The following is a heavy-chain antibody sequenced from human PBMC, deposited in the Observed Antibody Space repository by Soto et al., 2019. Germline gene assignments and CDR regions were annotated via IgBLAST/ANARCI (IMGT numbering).Heavy chain of an antibody. Sequence: EVQLLESGGGLVQPGGSLRLSCAASGFTFSSYAMSWVRQAPGKGLEWVSGITGSGGSTYYADSVKGRFTISRDNSKNTLYLQMNSLRAEDTAIYYCAKDLYTSSWSKVFDYWGQGTLVTVSS. CDR2: ITGSGGST. D-gene: IGHD6-13*01. CDR1: GFTFSSYA. CDR3: AKDLYTSSWSKVFDY. J-gene: IGHJ4*02. V-gene: IGHV3-23*01.